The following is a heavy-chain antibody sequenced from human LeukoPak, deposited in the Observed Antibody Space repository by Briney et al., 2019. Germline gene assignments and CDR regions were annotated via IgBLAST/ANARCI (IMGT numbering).Heavy chain of an antibody. CDR2: ISYDGSNK. Sequence: GGSLRLSCAASGFTFSSYAMHWVRQAPGKGLEWVAVISYDGSNKYYADSVKGRFTISRDNSKNTLYLQMNSLRAEDTAVYYCVRAFYSGYDVDYWGQGTLVTVSS. J-gene: IGHJ4*02. CDR1: GFTFSSYA. V-gene: IGHV3-30-3*01. CDR3: VRAFYSGYDVDY. D-gene: IGHD5-12*01.